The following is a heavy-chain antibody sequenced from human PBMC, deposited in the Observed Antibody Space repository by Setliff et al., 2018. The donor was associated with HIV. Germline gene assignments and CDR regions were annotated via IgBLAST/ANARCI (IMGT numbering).Heavy chain of an antibody. CDR2: IYYDGAT. Sequence: PSETLSLTCTVSGGSISSYYWSWIRQHPGKGLEWIGYIYYDGATYYNPSFKSRLTISVDTSKNQFSLTLSSVTAADAAVYFCARQAYYYDSTGYWRAGFFDYWGQGTPVTVSS. J-gene: IGHJ4*02. CDR1: GGSISSYY. CDR3: ARQAYYYDSTGYWRAGFFDY. D-gene: IGHD3-22*01. V-gene: IGHV4-59*06.